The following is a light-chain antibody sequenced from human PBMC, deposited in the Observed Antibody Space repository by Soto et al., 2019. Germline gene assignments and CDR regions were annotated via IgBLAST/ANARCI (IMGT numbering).Light chain of an antibody. V-gene: IGKV3-20*01. Sequence: EIVLTQSPGTLSLSPGERATLSCRASQSVMGSYLAWYQQKPGQAPRLLIFHASTRATGIPDRFSGSGSGTDFTLTVSRLEPEDSAVYYCHQSGSSPFTFGPGDQGGYQ. CDR2: HAS. CDR1: QSVMGSY. CDR3: HQSGSSPFT. J-gene: IGKJ3*01.